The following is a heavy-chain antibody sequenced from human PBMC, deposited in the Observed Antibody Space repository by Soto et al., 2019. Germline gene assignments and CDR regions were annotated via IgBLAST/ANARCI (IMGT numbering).Heavy chain of an antibody. J-gene: IGHJ5*01. D-gene: IGHD3-10*02. CDR3: ARGVVRVQWGWFAS. Sequence: SETLSLTCAAYGGSFSGYYWSWIRQPPGKGLDWIGEINHSGSTNYNPSLKSRVTISVDTSKNQFSLKLSSVTAADTAVYYCARGVVRVQWGWFASWGQGTLVAVSS. V-gene: IGHV4-34*01. CDR1: GGSFSGYY. CDR2: INHSGST.